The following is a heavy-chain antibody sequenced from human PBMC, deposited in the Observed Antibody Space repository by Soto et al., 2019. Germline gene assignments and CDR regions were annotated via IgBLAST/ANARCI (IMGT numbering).Heavy chain of an antibody. CDR1: GYTFYSHS. V-gene: IGHV1-18*01. CDR2: INADYGNT. CDR3: ARCIQGDYYYGMDV. Sequence: QAQLVQSGAEGKKPGASVKVSCKASGYTFYSHSISWVRQAPGQGLEWMGRINADYGNTQYAQKFRGRVTMTTDTSTTTVYMELTTLRSDDTAVYYCARCIQGDYYYGMDVWGQGTTVTVSS. J-gene: IGHJ6*02. D-gene: IGHD5-18*01.